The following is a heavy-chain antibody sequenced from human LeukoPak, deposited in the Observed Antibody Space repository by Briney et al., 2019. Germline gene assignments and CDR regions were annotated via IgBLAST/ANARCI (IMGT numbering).Heavy chain of an antibody. CDR2: ISYDGSNK. J-gene: IGHJ4*02. D-gene: IGHD4-11*01. CDR1: GFTFSSYA. CDR3: ARVLNSNSRFGVGIDY. Sequence: PGGSLRLSCAASGFTFSSYAMHWVRQAPGKGLEWVAVISYDGSNKYYADSVKGRFTISRDNSKNTLYLQMNSLRAEDTAVYYCARVLNSNSRFGVGIDYWGQGTLVTVSS. V-gene: IGHV3-30*04.